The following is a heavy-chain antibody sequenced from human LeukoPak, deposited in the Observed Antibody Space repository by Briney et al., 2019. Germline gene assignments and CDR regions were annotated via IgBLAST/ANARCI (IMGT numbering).Heavy chain of an antibody. CDR1: GYSISSGYY. CDR3: ARGRRILTGYQYYFDY. CDR2: IYHSGST. D-gene: IGHD3-9*01. J-gene: IGHJ4*02. V-gene: IGHV4-38-2*02. Sequence: SETLSLTCTVSGYSISSGYYWGWIRQPPGKGLEWIGSIYHSGSTYYNPSLKSRVTISVDTSKNQFSLKLSSVTAADTAVYYCARGRRILTGYQYYFDYWGQGTLVTVSS.